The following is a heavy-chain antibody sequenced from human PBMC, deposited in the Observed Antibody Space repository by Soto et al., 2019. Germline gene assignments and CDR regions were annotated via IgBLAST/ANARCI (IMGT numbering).Heavy chain of an antibody. D-gene: IGHD2-21*02. CDR2: VSGSGDST. J-gene: IGHJ4*02. Sequence: PGGSLRLSYEASAFPFSRYAMSWVRQAQGKGLEWVSAVSGSGDSTYYADSVKGRFTISRDNSKNTLYLQMNSLRAEDTAVYYCAKGRASDCPGCTQDYWGQGTLVTVSS. CDR1: AFPFSRYA. CDR3: AKGRASDCPGCTQDY. V-gene: IGHV3-23*01.